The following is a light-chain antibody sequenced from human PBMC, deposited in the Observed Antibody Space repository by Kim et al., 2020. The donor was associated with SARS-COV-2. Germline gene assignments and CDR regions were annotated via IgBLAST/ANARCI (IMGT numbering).Light chain of an antibody. CDR2: AAS. Sequence: SVGDRVIITCRASPSISSHLNWYQQKPGKAPKLLIYAASSLQSGVPSRFTGSGSGTEFTLTIRTLQPEDSATYYCQQGYSSPQITFGQGTRLEIK. CDR3: QQGYSSPQIT. V-gene: IGKV1-39*01. CDR1: PSISSH. J-gene: IGKJ5*01.